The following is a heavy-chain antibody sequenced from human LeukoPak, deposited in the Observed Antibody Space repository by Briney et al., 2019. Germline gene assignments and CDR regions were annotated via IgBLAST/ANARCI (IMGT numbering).Heavy chain of an antibody. J-gene: IGHJ6*02. V-gene: IGHV3-23*01. CDR1: GFTFSSYA. D-gene: IGHD4-17*01. CDR3: AKDLAPVYGDYGSFYYGMDV. CDR2: ISGSGGST. Sequence: GGSLRVSCAASGFTFSSYAMSWVRQAPGKGLEWVSAISGSGGSTYYADSVKGRFTISRDNSKNTLYLQMNSLRAEDTAVYYCAKDLAPVYGDYGSFYYGMDVWGQGTTVTVSS.